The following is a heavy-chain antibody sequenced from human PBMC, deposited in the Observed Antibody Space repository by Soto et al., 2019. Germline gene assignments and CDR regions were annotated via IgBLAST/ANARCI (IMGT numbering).Heavy chain of an antibody. V-gene: IGHV1-69*13. CDR1: GGTFSTYA. CDR3: ARDNSVPRQKYSSSWYPADYYFYYGRDV. J-gene: IGHJ6*02. D-gene: IGHD6-13*01. CDR2: IIPMFGTA. Sequence: GASVKVSCKTSGGTFSTYAITWVRLAPGQGLQWMGGIIPMFGTANYAQKFQGRVTITADESTTTAYMELSSLRSEDTAVYYCARDNSVPRQKYSSSWYPADYYFYYGRDVWGQGTTVTVAS.